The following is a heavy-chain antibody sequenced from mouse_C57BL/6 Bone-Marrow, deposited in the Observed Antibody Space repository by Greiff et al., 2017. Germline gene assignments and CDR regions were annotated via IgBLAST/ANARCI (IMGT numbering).Heavy chain of an antibody. V-gene: IGHV1S126*01. CDR2: IDPSDSYT. CDR1: GYAFSSYW. Sequence: VQLQQSGAELVKPGASVKISCKASGYAFSSYWMNWVKQRPGQGLEWIGVIDPSDSYTNYNQKFKGKATLTVDTSSSTAYMQLSSLTSEDSAVYYCARGANWDFDYWGQGTTLTVSS. J-gene: IGHJ2*01. CDR3: ARGANWDFDY. D-gene: IGHD4-1*01.